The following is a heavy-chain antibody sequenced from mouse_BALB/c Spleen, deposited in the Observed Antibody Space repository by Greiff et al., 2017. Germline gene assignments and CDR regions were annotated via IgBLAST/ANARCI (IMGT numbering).Heavy chain of an antibody. CDR1: GFNIKDTY. V-gene: IGHV14-3*02. CDR3: ARDRYDSAWFAY. CDR2: IDPANGNT. D-gene: IGHD2-14*01. Sequence: EVKLMESGAELVKPGASVKLSCTASGFNIKDTYMHWVKQRPEQGLEWIGRIDPANGNTKYDPKFQGKATITADTSSNTAYLQLSSLTSEDTAVYYCARDRYDSAWFAYWGQGTLVTVSA. J-gene: IGHJ3*01.